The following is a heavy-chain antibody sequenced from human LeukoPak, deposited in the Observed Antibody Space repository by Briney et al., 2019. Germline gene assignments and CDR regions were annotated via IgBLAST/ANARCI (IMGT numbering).Heavy chain of an antibody. D-gene: IGHD5-18*01. J-gene: IGHJ4*02. V-gene: IGHV3-23*01. Sequence: GGSLRLSCAASGFTVSSNYMSWVRQAPGKGLEWVSAISGSGGSTYYADSVKGRFTISRDNSKNTLYLQMNSLRAEDTAVYYCAKEIQLWTYYFDYWGQGTLVTVSS. CDR3: AKEIQLWTYYFDY. CDR1: GFTVSSNY. CDR2: ISGSGGST.